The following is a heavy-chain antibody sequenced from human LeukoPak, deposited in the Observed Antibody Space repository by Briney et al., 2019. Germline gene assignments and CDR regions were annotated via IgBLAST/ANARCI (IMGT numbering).Heavy chain of an antibody. V-gene: IGHV4-39*01. CDR2: IYYSGST. CDR1: GGSISSSSYY. D-gene: IGHD2-2*01. CDR3: ARLLVVIPAAGV. J-gene: IGHJ4*02. Sequence: SETLSLSCTVSGGSISSSSYYWGWIRQPPWKGLEWIGSIYYSGSTFYNPSLKSRVTISVDTSKNQFSLKLSSVTAADTAVYYCARLLVVIPAAGVWGQGTLVTVSS.